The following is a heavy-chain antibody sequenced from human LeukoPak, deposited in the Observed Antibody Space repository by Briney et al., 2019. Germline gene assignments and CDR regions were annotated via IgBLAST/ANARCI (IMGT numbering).Heavy chain of an antibody. CDR1: GFTFSSNA. J-gene: IGHJ4*02. Sequence: GGSQTLSCAASGFTFSSNAMSWDRQAPGKGLEWVSAISGSGGSTYYADSMKGRFTISRDNAKNSLYLQMNSLRAEDTAVYYCAREMANIDYWGQGTLVTVSS. V-gene: IGHV3-23*01. CDR2: ISGSGGST. D-gene: IGHD5-24*01. CDR3: AREMANIDY.